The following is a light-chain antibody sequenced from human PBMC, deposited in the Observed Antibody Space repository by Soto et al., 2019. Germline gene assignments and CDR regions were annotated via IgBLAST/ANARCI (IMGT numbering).Light chain of an antibody. CDR1: SSDVGGYNY. CDR3: QSYDSSLSGSGV. Sequence: QSALTQPRSVSGSPGQSVTISCTGTSSDVGGYNYVSWYQQHPGKAPKLMIYDVSKRPSGVPDRFSGSKSGNTASLTISGLQAEDEADYYCQSYDSSLSGSGVFGGGTKVTVL. J-gene: IGLJ3*02. CDR2: DVS. V-gene: IGLV2-11*01.